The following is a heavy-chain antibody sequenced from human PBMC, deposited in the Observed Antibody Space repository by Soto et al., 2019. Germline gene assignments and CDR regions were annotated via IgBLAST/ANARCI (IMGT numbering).Heavy chain of an antibody. J-gene: IGHJ6*03. Sequence: EVQLVESGGGLVQPGGSLRLSCAASGFTFSSYSMNWVRQAPGKGLEWVSYISSSSSTIYYADSVKGRFTISRDNAQNPLYLPMNSLSAEDTAVYYCAREPSNILTGYYYYYYMDVWGKGTTVTVSS. CDR1: GFTFSSYS. D-gene: IGHD3-9*01. V-gene: IGHV3-48*01. CDR2: ISSSSSTI. CDR3: AREPSNILTGYYYYYYMDV.